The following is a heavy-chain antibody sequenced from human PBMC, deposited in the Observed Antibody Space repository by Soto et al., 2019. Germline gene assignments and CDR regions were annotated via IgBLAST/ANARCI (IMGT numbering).Heavy chain of an antibody. Sequence: PSETLSLTCTVSGGSISSYYWSWIRQPPGKGLEWIGYIYYSGSTNYNPSLKSRVTISVDTSKNQFSLKLSSVTAADTAVYYCGRYCSGGSCYSDDAFDIWGQGTMVTVS. CDR1: GGSISSYY. CDR3: GRYCSGGSCYSDDAFDI. D-gene: IGHD2-15*01. CDR2: IYYSGST. J-gene: IGHJ3*02. V-gene: IGHV4-59*01.